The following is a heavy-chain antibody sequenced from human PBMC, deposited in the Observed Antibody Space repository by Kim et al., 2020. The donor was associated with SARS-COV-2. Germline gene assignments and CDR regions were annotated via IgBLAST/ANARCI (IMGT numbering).Heavy chain of an antibody. CDR1: GGSISSGGYY. V-gene: IGHV4-31*03. CDR3: AREIPSSSSYFDY. CDR2: IYYSGST. D-gene: IGHD6-6*01. Sequence: SETLSLTCTVSGGSISSGGYYWSWIRQHPGKGLEWIGYIYYSGSTYYNPSLKSRVTISVDTSKNQFSLKLSSVTAADTAVYYCAREIPSSSSYFDYWGQGTLVTVSS. J-gene: IGHJ4*02.